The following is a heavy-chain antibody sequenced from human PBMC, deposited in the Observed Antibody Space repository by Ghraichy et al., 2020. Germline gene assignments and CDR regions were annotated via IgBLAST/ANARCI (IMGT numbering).Heavy chain of an antibody. V-gene: IGHV4-59*08. Sequence: SETLSLTCTVSGGSISSYYWSWIRQPPGKGLEWIGYIYYSGSTNYNPSLKSQVTISVDTSKNQFSLKLSSVIAADTAVYYCARHIAVAFFDYWGQGTLVTVSS. CDR2: IYYSGST. J-gene: IGHJ4*02. D-gene: IGHD6-19*01. CDR3: ARHIAVAFFDY. CDR1: GGSISSYY.